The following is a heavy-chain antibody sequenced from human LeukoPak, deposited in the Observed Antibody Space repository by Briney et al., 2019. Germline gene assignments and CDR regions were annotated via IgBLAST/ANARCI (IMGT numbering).Heavy chain of an antibody. J-gene: IGHJ4*02. D-gene: IGHD5-18*01. V-gene: IGHV3-53*01. Sequence: GGSLRLSCAASGFTVSSNYMSWVCQAPGKGLEWGSVIYSGGGTYYAESVKGRVTISGDHSKNTLYLQINSLRAEDTAVYYCARSARGYSYIFDYWGQGTLVTVSS. CDR3: ARSARGYSYIFDY. CDR1: GFTVSSNY. CDR2: IYSGGGT.